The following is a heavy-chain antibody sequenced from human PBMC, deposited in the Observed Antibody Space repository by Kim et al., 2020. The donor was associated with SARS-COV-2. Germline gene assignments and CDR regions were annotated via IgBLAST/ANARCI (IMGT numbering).Heavy chain of an antibody. D-gene: IGHD1-7*01. CDR2: ITNNGGGT. J-gene: IGHJ6*03. Sequence: GGSLRLSCAASGFTFGNYAMHWVRQAPGKGLEFVSTITNNGGGTYYASSVRGRFTVSRDNSKNTPYRQMGSLRPEGMAVYYCARDQGGTVFPCVMDAWGNGSTVTVSS. CDR1: GFTFGNYA. CDR3: ARDQGGTVFPCVMDA. V-gene: IGHV3-64*01.